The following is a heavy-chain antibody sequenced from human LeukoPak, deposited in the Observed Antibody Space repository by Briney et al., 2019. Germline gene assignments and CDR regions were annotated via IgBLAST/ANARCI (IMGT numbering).Heavy chain of an antibody. Sequence: SETLSLTCTVSGGSISSYYWSWIRQPPGKGLEYIGYIYFSGSTDYNPSLKSRVTISVDTSKNQFSLKLSSVTAVDTAVYYCARDGGKGWLWFDYWGQGTLVTVSS. V-gene: IGHV4-59*01. J-gene: IGHJ4*02. CDR2: IYFSGST. D-gene: IGHD3-9*01. CDR3: ARDGGKGWLWFDY. CDR1: GGSISSYY.